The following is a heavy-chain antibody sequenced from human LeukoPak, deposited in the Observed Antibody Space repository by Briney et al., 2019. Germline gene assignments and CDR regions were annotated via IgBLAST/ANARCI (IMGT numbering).Heavy chain of an antibody. CDR2: ISAYNSNT. V-gene: IGHV1-18*01. J-gene: IGHJ4*02. Sequence: ASVKVSCKASGYTFTSYGISWVRQAPGQGLEWMGWISAYNSNTNYAQKLQGRVTMTTDTSTSTAYMELRSLRSDDTAVCYCARVPHLVGATTAHSDYWGQGTLVTVSS. CDR1: GYTFTSYG. CDR3: ARVPHLVGATTAHSDY. D-gene: IGHD1-26*01.